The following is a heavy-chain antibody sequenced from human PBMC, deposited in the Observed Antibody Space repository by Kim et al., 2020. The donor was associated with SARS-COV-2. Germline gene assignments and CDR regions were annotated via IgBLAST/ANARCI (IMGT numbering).Heavy chain of an antibody. J-gene: IGHJ4*02. Sequence: ASVKVSCKASGYTVTSYHMHWVRQAPGQGLEWMAIINPSGGSTSYTYRFQGRVTVTSDTSTSTVYMELSSLRSEDTAVYYCARGGSSTFSYSCFESWGQGTLVSVSS. CDR3: ARGGSSTFSYSCFES. CDR1: GYTVTSYH. V-gene: IGHV1-46*01. CDR2: INPSGGST. D-gene: IGHD6-13*01.